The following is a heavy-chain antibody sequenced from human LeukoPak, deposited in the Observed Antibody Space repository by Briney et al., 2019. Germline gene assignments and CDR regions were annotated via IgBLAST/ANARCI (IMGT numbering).Heavy chain of an antibody. CDR2: IYYSGST. J-gene: IGHJ5*02. CDR3: ARVGGYDSAGWFDP. Sequence: SETLSLTCTVSGGSVSSGSYYWSWIRQPPGKGLEWIGYIYYSGSTNYNPSLKSRVTISVDTSKNQFSLKLSSVTAADTAVYYCARVGGYDSAGWFDPWGQGTLVTVSS. V-gene: IGHV4-61*01. D-gene: IGHD5-12*01. CDR1: GGSVSSGSYY.